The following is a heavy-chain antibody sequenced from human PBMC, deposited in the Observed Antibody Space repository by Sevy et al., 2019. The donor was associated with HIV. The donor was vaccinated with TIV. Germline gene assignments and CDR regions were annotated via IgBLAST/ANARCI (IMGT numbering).Heavy chain of an antibody. V-gene: IGHV3-7*03. Sequence: GGSLRLSCTVSGFTLSRVRMSWARQAPGEGLEWVASIKEDGSDEKYVDAVKGRFSIFRDNVNKSLFLRMDNLRGDDTAVYYRMRGSGAYWGRGTRVTVSS. D-gene: IGHD3-3*01. CDR2: IKEDGSDE. CDR3: MRGSGAY. J-gene: IGHJ4*02. CDR1: GFTLSRVR.